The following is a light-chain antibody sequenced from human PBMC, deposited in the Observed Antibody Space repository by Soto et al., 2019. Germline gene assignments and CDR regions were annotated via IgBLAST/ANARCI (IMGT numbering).Light chain of an antibody. J-gene: IGLJ1*01. CDR3: SSYTSSSTLEGV. CDR1: SSDVGGYNY. V-gene: IGLV2-14*01. Sequence: QSALTQPASVSGSPGQSITISCTGTSSDVGGYNYVSWYQQHPGKAPKVMIYDVSNRPSGVSNRFSGSKSGNTASLTISGLQAEDEADYYCSSYTSSSTLEGVFGTGTKVTVL. CDR2: DVS.